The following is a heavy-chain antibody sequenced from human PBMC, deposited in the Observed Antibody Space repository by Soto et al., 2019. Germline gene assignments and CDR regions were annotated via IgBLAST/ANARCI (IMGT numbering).Heavy chain of an antibody. CDR2: IFFSGYT. CDR3: ARDASGRNWFDP. D-gene: IGHD6-19*01. CDR1: GGSITDGY. J-gene: IGHJ5*02. V-gene: IGHV4-59*01. Sequence: QVQLQESGPGLVKPSETLSLTCTVSGGSITDGYWNWIRQSPGKGLEWIGNIFFSGYTKYNPSLESRVNLSIDPSKNQFSLKMNSVTAADTAVYFCARDASGRNWFDPWGQGTLVIVSS.